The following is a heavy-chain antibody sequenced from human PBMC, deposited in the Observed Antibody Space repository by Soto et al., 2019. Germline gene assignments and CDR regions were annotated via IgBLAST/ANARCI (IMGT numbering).Heavy chain of an antibody. CDR2: ALHDGSNK. CDR1: AFTITSYA. D-gene: IGHD3-22*01. J-gene: IGHJ5*02. CDR3: ALFNYYDISA. Sequence: GGSLGFSCVASAFTITSYAMTWVRQAPGKGLEWVAVALHDGSNKYYAESVKGRFSISRDNTKNTLYLQMSSLRPEDTAVYYCALFNYYDISAWGQGTLVTVSS. V-gene: IGHV3-30*03.